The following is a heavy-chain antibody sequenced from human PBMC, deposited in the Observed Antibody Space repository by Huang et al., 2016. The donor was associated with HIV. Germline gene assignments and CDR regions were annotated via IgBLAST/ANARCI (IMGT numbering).Heavy chain of an antibody. CDR3: ARLPGSITMVRGVITDPY. CDR2: IYYSGRT. CDR1: GGSIRSDNYY. V-gene: IGHV4-39*02. J-gene: IGHJ4*02. Sequence: QLQLQESGPGLVKPSETLSLTCTVSGGSIRSDNYYWGWIRQPPRKGLEWIGSIYYSGRTYYNPSLKRRVTITVDTSKNHFSLRMRYVTAADTAVYYCARLPGSITMVRGVITDPYWGQGTLVTVSS. D-gene: IGHD3-10*01.